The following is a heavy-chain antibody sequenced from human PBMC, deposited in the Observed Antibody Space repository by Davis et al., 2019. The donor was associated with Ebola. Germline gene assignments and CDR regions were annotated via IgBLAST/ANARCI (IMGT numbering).Heavy chain of an antibody. J-gene: IGHJ4*02. CDR3: AKESYSLLFDS. V-gene: IGHV3-30*18. D-gene: IGHD5-18*01. CDR1: GFTFNNYG. Sequence: GESLKISCAASGFTFNNYGMHWVRQAPGKGLEWVAVISHDGSVKYYGDSVKGRFIVSRDNSMTTLNLQMNSLRTEDTAVYYCAKESYSLLFDSWGQGTLVTVSS. CDR2: ISHDGSVK.